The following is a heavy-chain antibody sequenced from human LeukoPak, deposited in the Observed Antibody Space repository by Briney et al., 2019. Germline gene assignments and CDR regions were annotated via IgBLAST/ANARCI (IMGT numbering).Heavy chain of an antibody. J-gene: IGHJ6*02. D-gene: IGHD2-2*01. CDR2: IYYSGST. V-gene: IGHV4-59*01. CDR3: ARLLGVPAATYYYYYGMDV. CDR1: GGSISSYY. Sequence: PSETLSLTCTVSGGSISSYYWSWIRQPPGKGLEWIGYIYYSGSTNYNPSLKSRVTISVDTSKNQFSLKLSSVTAADTAVYYCARLLGVPAATYYYYYGMDVWGQGTTVTVSS.